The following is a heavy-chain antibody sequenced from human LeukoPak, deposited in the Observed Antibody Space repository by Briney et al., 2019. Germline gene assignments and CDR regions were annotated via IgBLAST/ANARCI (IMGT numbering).Heavy chain of an antibody. CDR3: ARGYSRGWYYFDY. V-gene: IGHV1-2*02. D-gene: IGHD6-19*01. J-gene: IGHJ4*02. Sequence: GASVKVSCKASGYTFTGYYMHWVRQAPGQGPEWMGWINANSGGTNYAQKFQGRVTMTRDTSISTAYMELSRLRSDDTAVYYCARGYSRGWYYFDYWSQGTLVTVSS. CDR2: INANSGGT. CDR1: GYTFTGYY.